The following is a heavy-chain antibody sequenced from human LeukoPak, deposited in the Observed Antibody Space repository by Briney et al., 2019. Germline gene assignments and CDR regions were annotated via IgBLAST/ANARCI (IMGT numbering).Heavy chain of an antibody. V-gene: IGHV3-21*01. CDR2: ISSSSSYI. CDR3: ARDRGSGVSRVLDY. D-gene: IGHD3-10*01. Sequence: GGSLRLSCAASGFTFSSYSMNWVRQAPGKGLEWVSSISSSSSYIYYADSVKGRFTISRDNAKNSLYLQMNSLRAEDTAVYYCARDRGSGVSRVLDYWGRGTLVTVSS. J-gene: IGHJ4*02. CDR1: GFTFSSYS.